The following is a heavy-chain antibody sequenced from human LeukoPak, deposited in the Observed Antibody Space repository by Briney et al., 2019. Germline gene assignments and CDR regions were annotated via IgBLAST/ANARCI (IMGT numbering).Heavy chain of an antibody. CDR2: IYYSGST. J-gene: IGHJ3*02. V-gene: IGHV4-39*02. D-gene: IGHD2-21*02. CDR1: GGSISSSSYY. Sequence: SETLSLTCTVSGGSISSSSYYWGWIRQRPGKGLEWIGSIYYSGSTYYNPSLKSRVTISVDTSKNQFSLKLSSVTAADTVVYYCATEPRAGDSAVGAFDIWGQGTMVTVSS. CDR3: ATEPRAGDSAVGAFDI.